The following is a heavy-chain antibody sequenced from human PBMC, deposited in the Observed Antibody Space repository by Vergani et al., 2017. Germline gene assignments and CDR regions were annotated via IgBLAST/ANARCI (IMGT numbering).Heavy chain of an antibody. J-gene: IGHJ5*02. CDR3: TIHGAVVAANNWFDR. CDR2: IYYSGST. CDR1: NDSVSNTFYY. D-gene: IGHD2-15*01. Sequence: QVQLQESGPGLVKPSETLSLTCTVSNDSVSNTFYYWGWIRQTPGKGLEWIGSIYYSGSTYYNPSLESRVTMSVDTSKSQFSLKLSSVTAADTAVYYCTIHGAVVAANNWFDRWGQGTLVTVSS. V-gene: IGHV4-39*01.